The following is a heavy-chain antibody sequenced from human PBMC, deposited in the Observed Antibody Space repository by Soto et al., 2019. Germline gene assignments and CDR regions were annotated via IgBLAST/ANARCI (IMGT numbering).Heavy chain of an antibody. V-gene: IGHV3-7*01. J-gene: IGHJ6*02. Sequence: GGSLRLSCAASGFTFSTYWMSWVRQAPGKGLEWVANIKEDGSEKYYVDSVEGRFTISRDNAKNALYLQMTSLRAEDTALYYCARGWGYFDSSGFPYLYAMDVWGQGTTVTGSS. CDR2: IKEDGSEK. CDR1: GFTFSTYW. CDR3: ARGWGYFDSSGFPYLYAMDV. D-gene: IGHD3-22*01.